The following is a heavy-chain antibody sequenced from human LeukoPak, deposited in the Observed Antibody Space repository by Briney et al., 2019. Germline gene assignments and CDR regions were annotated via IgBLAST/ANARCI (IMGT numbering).Heavy chain of an antibody. D-gene: IGHD6-13*01. J-gene: IGHJ4*02. V-gene: IGHV1-46*01. CDR1: GYTFTSYY. CDR3: ARSENSWYYFHC. Sequence: ASVKVSCKASGYTFTSYYMHWVRQAPGQGLEWMGIINPSGGSTTYAQKFQGRVTMTRDTSTSTVYMELSSLRSEDTAVYYCARSENSWYYFHCWGQGTLVTVSS. CDR2: INPSGGST.